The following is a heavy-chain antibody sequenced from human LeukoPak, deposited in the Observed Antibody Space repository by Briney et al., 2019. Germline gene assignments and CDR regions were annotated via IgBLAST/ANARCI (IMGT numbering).Heavy chain of an antibody. CDR2: VYFSGST. CDR3: ARDKRYDFWSGLEVDY. D-gene: IGHD3-3*01. J-gene: IGHJ4*02. V-gene: IGHV4-39*02. CDR1: GGSTSHSSYY. Sequence: PSETLSLACTVSGGSTSHSSYYWGWIRQPPGKGLEWIGNVYFSGSTHYTPSLRIRVIISVDTSKNQFSLKLKSVTAADKAVYYCARDKRYDFWSGLEVDYWGQGTLVTVFS.